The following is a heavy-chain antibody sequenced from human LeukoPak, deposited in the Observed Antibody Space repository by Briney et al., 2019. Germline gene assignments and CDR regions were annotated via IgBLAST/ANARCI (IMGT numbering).Heavy chain of an antibody. CDR1: GYSFTSYW. CDR3: ARGPYGDSGRWDYFDY. V-gene: IGHV5-51*01. J-gene: IGHJ4*02. Sequence: GESLKISCKGSGYSFTSYWIGWVRQMPGKGLKWMGIIYPGDSDTKYSPSFQGQVTISSDKSITTAYLQWSSLKASDTAMCYCARGPYGDSGRWDYFDYWGQGTLVTVSS. D-gene: IGHD4-17*01. CDR2: IYPGDSDT.